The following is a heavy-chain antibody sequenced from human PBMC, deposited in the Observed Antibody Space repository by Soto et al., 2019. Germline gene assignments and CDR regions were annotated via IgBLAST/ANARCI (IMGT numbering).Heavy chain of an antibody. V-gene: IGHV3-33*01. CDR1: GFTFSSYG. D-gene: IGHD3-10*01. CDR3: ARVPYGAGSYYGVRYFDY. J-gene: IGHJ4*02. CDR2: IWYDGSNK. Sequence: GSLRLSCAASGFTFSSYGMHWVRQAPGKGLEWVAVIWYDGSNKYYADSVKGRFTISRDNSKNTLYLQMNSLRAEDTAVYYCARVPYGAGSYYGVRYFDYWGQGTLVPVPS.